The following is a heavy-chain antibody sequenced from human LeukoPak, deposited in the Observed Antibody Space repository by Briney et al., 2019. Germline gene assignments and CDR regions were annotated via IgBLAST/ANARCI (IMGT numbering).Heavy chain of an antibody. J-gene: IGHJ3*02. Sequence: PGGPLRLSCAASGFTFSSYEMNWLRQAPGKGLEWVSYISSSGSTIYYAASVKGRFTIFRDTAKNSLYLQMNSLRAEDTAVYCCARDRCGSASHGFDAFDIWGRATMVTLSS. CDR3: ARDRCGSASHGFDAFDI. D-gene: IGHD3-10*01. CDR2: ISSSGSTI. CDR1: GFTFSSYE. V-gene: IGHV3-48*03.